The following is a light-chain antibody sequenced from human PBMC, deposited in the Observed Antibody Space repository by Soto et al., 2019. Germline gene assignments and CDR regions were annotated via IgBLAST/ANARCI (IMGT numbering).Light chain of an antibody. V-gene: IGKV3-20*01. CDR1: QSGSRHY. J-gene: IGKJ4*01. CDR3: QQYGTSPLT. Sequence: EIGLTQSPGTLSLSPGERAPLSCGASQSGSRHYLAWYQQKPGQGPRLLIYGASTRATAIPDRFSGSGSGTDFTLTITRLEPEDFAVYYCQQYGTSPLTFGGGTKIEIK. CDR2: GAS.